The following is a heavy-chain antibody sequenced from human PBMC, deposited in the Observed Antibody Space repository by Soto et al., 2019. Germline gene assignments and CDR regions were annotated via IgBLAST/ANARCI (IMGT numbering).Heavy chain of an antibody. Sequence: EVQLVESGGGLVKPGGSLRLSCAASGFTFSNAWMNWVRQAPGKGLEWVGRIKSKTDGGRTDYAAPVKGRFTISRDDSKNTLYLQMNSLKTEDTAVYYCTTAEMIVDYWVQGTLVTVSS. CDR2: IKSKTDGGRT. V-gene: IGHV3-15*07. CDR3: TTAEMIVDY. J-gene: IGHJ4*02. CDR1: GFTFSNAW. D-gene: IGHD3-22*01.